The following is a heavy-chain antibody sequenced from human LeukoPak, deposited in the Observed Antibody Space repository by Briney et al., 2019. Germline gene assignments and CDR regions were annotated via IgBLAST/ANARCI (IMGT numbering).Heavy chain of an antibody. CDR2: IYTSGST. CDR3: ARWGGVYSSSAFDI. CDR1: GGSISSYY. V-gene: IGHV4-4*07. D-gene: IGHD6-6*01. Sequence: SETLSLTCTVSGGSISSYYWSWIRQPAGKGLEWIGRIYTSGSTNYNPSLKSRVTMSVDTSKNQFSLKLSSVTAADTAVYYCARWGGVYSSSAFDIWGQGTMVTVSS. J-gene: IGHJ3*02.